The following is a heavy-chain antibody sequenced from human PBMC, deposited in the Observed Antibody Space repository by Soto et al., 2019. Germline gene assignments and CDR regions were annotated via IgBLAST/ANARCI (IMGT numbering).Heavy chain of an antibody. D-gene: IGHD2-2*03. Sequence: QLQLQESGPGLVKPSETLSLTCTVSGGSISSSSYYWGWIRQPPGKGLEWIGSIYYSGSTYYNPSLKSRVTISVDTSKNQFSLKLSSVTAADTAVYYCARHVGMDIVVVPAAMDYWGQGTLVTVSS. J-gene: IGHJ4*02. CDR2: IYYSGST. CDR1: GGSISSSSYY. CDR3: ARHVGMDIVVVPAAMDY. V-gene: IGHV4-39*01.